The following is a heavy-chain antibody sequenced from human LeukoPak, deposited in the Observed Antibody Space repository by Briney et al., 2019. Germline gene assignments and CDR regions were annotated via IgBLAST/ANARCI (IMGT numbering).Heavy chain of an antibody. CDR2: IKQDGSEK. Sequence: GGSLRLSCAASGFTFSSYWMSWVRQAPGKGLEWVANIKQDGSEKYYADSVKGRFTISRDTSKSTLNLQMNSLRAEDTAVYYCARNWGEYQLLQNWFDPWGQGTLVTVSS. J-gene: IGHJ5*02. CDR3: ARNWGEYQLLQNWFDP. CDR1: GFTFSSYW. D-gene: IGHD2-2*01. V-gene: IGHV3-7*01.